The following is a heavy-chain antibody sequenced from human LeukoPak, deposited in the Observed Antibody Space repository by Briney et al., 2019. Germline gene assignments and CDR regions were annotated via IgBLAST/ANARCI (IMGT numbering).Heavy chain of an antibody. CDR2: IGAYNGNT. CDR3: ARDWQRYCSGGSCYQGDYYYMDV. D-gene: IGHD2-15*01. V-gene: IGHV1-18*01. J-gene: IGHJ6*03. Sequence: GASVKVSCKASGYTFTSNGISWVRQGPGQGLEWMGWIGAYNGNTNYAQKLQGRVTMTTDTSTSTAYMELRSLRSDDTAVYYCARDWQRYCSGGSCYQGDYYYMDVWGKGTTVTVSS. CDR1: GYTFTSNG.